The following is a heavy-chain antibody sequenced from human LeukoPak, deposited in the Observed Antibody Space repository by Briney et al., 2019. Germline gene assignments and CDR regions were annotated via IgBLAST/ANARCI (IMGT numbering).Heavy chain of an antibody. V-gene: IGHV4-34*01. CDR1: GGSFSGYY. D-gene: IGHD6-13*01. J-gene: IGHJ4*02. CDR3: ARGGRYSSSWYHDY. Sequence: PSEILSLTCAVYGGSFSGYYWSWLRQPPGKGLEWIGEINHSGSTNYNPSLKSRVTISVDTSKNQFSLKLSSVTAADTAVYYCARGGRYSSSWYHDYWGQGTLVTVSS. CDR2: INHSGST.